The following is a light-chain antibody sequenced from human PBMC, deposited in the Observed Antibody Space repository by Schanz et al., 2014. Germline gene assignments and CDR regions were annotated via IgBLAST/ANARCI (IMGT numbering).Light chain of an antibody. Sequence: EIVLTQSPGTLSLSAGERATLSCRASQSVTSTYLAWYQQKPGQAPRLLIYGASSRAAGIPDRFTGSGSGTDFTLTISRLEPEDFAVYYCHQYGISPFTFGPGTKVDIK. CDR3: HQYGISPFT. CDR2: GAS. V-gene: IGKV3-20*01. J-gene: IGKJ3*01. CDR1: QSVTSTY.